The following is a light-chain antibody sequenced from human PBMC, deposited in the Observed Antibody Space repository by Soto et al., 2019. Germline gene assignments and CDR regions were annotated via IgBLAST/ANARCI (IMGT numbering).Light chain of an antibody. V-gene: IGKV3-20*01. CDR2: GAS. CDR3: HQYGSSPWT. CDR1: RSVDSH. Sequence: VVLTHSPATLSFSPVYTSTIYFRASRSVDSHLAWYQHKPGQAPRLLIHGASSRATGIPDRFSGSGSGTDFTLTISRLEPEDSAVYYCHQYGSSPWTLGQGTKVDI. J-gene: IGKJ1*01.